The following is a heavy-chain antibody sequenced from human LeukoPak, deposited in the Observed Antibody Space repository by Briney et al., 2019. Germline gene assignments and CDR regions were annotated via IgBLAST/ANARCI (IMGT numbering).Heavy chain of an antibody. J-gene: IGHJ4*02. CDR3: ARGVGYYYDSSDFDY. D-gene: IGHD3-22*01. CDR1: GGSFSGYY. CDR2: INHSGST. Sequence: SETLSLTCAVYGGSFSGYYCSRIRQPPGKGLEWIGEINHSGSTNYNPSLKSRVTISVDTSKNQFSLKLSSVTAADTAVYYCARGVGYYYDSSDFDYWGQGNLVTVSS. V-gene: IGHV4-34*01.